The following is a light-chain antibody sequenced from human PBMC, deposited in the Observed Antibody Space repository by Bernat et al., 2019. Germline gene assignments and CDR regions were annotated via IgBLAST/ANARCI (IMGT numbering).Light chain of an antibody. Sequence: DIQMTQSPSSLSASVGDRVTISCRASQKVISYLNWYQQKPGKAPKLLIYAASRLHSGVPSRFSGNGSGTDFTLTISSLQPEDFATYSCHQSFNTPWTFGQGTRVE. CDR1: QKVISY. CDR2: AAS. J-gene: IGKJ1*01. CDR3: HQSFNTPWT. V-gene: IGKV1-39*01.